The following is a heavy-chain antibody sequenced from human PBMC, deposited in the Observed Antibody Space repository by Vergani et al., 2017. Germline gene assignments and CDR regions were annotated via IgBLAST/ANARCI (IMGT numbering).Heavy chain of an antibody. CDR3: ARDISGSYNGRNGMDV. CDR1: GFTVSSNY. J-gene: IGHJ6*02. CDR2: IYSGGST. D-gene: IGHD1-26*01. V-gene: IGHV3-66*01. Sequence: EVQLVESGGGLVQPGGSLRLSCAASGFTVSSNYMSWVRQAPGKGLEWVSVIYSGGSTYYADSVKGRFTISRDNSKNTLYLQMNSLRAEDTAVYYCARDISGSYNGRNGMDVWGQGPTVTVSS.